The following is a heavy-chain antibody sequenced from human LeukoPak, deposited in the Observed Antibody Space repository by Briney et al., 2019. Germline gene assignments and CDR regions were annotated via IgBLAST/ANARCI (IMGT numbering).Heavy chain of an antibody. CDR3: ARSNHADDF. V-gene: IGHV3-74*03. CDR1: GSTFSDYW. Sequence: PGGSLRLSCAASGSTFSDYWMHWVRQVPGKGLVWVSRINTSGSSTTYADSVKGRFTISRDNAKNTLYLQMDSLRAEDTGVYYCARSNHADDFWGQGTLVTVSS. D-gene: IGHD1-14*01. CDR2: INTSGSST. J-gene: IGHJ4*02.